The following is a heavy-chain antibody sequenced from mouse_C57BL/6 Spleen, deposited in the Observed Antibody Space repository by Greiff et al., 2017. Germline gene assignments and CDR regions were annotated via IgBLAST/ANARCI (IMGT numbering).Heavy chain of an antibody. CDR1: GYTFTSYW. V-gene: IGHV1-55*01. D-gene: IGHD1-1*01. Sequence: QVQLQQPGAELVKPGASVKMSCKASGYTFTSYWITWVKQRPGQGLEWIGDIYPGSGSTNYNEKFKSKATLTVDTSSSTAYMQLSSLTSEDSAVYYCARHSVYVGWFAYWGQGTLVTVSA. CDR2: IYPGSGST. CDR3: ARHSVYVGWFAY. J-gene: IGHJ3*01.